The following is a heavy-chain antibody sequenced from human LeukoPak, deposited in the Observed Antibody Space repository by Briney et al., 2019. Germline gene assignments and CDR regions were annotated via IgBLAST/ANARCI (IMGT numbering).Heavy chain of an antibody. CDR3: LAGYYYYYMDV. D-gene: IGHD6-13*01. V-gene: IGHV3-74*01. CDR1: GFTFSTYA. Sequence: GGSLRLSCAASGFTFSTYAMNWVRQAPGKGLVWVARINTHGSSTNYADSVKGRFTISRDNAKNTLYLQMTSLSAEDTAVYYALAGYYYYYMDVWGKGTTVTVSS. J-gene: IGHJ6*03. CDR2: INTHGSST.